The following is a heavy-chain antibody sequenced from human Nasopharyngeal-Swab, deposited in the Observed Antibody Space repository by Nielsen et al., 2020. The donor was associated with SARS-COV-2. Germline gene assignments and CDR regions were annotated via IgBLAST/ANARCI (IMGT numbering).Heavy chain of an antibody. CDR2: IWYDGSNK. V-gene: IGHV3-33*06. J-gene: IGHJ3*02. CDR3: AKGDTNGANDAFDI. CDR1: GFTFSSYG. D-gene: IGHD2-8*01. Sequence: GESLKISCAASGFTFSSYGMHWVRQAPGKGLEWVAVIWYDGSNKYYADSVKGRFTISRDNSKNTLSLQMNSLRAEDTAVYYCAKGDTNGANDAFDIWGQGTMVTVSS.